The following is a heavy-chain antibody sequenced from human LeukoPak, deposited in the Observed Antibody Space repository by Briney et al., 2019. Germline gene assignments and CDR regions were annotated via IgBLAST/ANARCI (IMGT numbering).Heavy chain of an antibody. J-gene: IGHJ4*02. CDR3: ASLNYHGSGSPFDY. CDR2: IFYSGDT. CDR1: GGSISSNY. V-gene: IGHV4-59*01. Sequence: SETLSLTCTVSGGSISSNYWSWIRQPPGKGLECIGYIFYSGDTNYNPSLKSRVTISVDTSKNHFSLKLSSVTAADTAIYYCASLNYHGSGSPFDYWGQGMLVTVSS. D-gene: IGHD3-10*01.